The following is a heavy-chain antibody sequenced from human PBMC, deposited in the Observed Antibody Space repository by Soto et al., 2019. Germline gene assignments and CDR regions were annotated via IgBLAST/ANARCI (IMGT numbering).Heavy chain of an antibody. CDR2: IFYSGTT. CDR1: GGSISRYY. D-gene: IGHD6-13*01. V-gene: IGHV4-59*01. Sequence: PSETLSLTCSVSGGSISRYYWSWIRQPPGKGLEWIGYIFYSGTTNYNPSLESRVTMSVDTSKNQFSLRLASVTAADTAVYYCARRYSSAFDIWGQGTMVTV. J-gene: IGHJ3*02. CDR3: ARRYSSAFDI.